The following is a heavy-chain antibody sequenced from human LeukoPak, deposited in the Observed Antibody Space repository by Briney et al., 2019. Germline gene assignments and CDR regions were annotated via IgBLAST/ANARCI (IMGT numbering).Heavy chain of an antibody. D-gene: IGHD6-19*01. J-gene: IGHJ3*02. Sequence: GGSLRLSCTDSGFTFSSCAMSWVRQAPGKGLEWVSAISGSGASTYYADSVKGRFTISRDNSKNTLYLQMNSLRAEDTAVYYCAAQWLVLGAFDIWGQGTMVTVSS. V-gene: IGHV3-23*01. CDR2: ISGSGAST. CDR1: GFTFSSCA. CDR3: AAQWLVLGAFDI.